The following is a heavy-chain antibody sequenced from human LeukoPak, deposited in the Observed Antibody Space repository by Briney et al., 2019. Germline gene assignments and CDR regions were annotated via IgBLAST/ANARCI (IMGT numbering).Heavy chain of an antibody. CDR3: ASSYYA. J-gene: IGHJ5*02. V-gene: IGHV4-34*01. D-gene: IGHD3-10*01. CDR2: INHSGAT. CDR1: GGSFSTFY. Sequence: SETLSLTCGVSGGSFSTFYWSWIRQPPGKGLEWIGEINHSGATSYNPFLKSRVNISVDASNNQFSLKLTSVTAADSAVYYCASSYYAWGQGTLVTVSS.